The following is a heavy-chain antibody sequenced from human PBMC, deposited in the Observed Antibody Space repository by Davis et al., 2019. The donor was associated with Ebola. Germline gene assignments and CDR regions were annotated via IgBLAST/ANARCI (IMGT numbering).Heavy chain of an antibody. J-gene: IGHJ4*02. V-gene: IGHV4-30-2*01. CDR3: ARTVGATALFDF. CDR2: IYHSGST. Sequence: SETLSLTCAVSGGSISSGVYSWNWIRQPPGKGLEWIGYIYHSGSTFYNPSLKSRVTISVDTSKNQFSLNLSSVTDADTAVYYCARTVGATALFDFWGQGTLVAVSS. CDR1: GGSISSGVYS. D-gene: IGHD1-26*01.